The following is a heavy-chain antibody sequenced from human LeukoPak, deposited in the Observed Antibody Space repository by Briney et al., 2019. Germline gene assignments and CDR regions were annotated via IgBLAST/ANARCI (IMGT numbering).Heavy chain of an antibody. D-gene: IGHD2-15*01. CDR1: SYPISSGYF. J-gene: IGHJ4*02. Sequence: PSXXLSLTCAVSSYPISSGYFWGWIRQPPGKGLEWIGSIYHSGSTYYNPSLKSRVTISVDTSKNQFSLKLSSVTAADTAVYYCARQGCSGGSCYSWGQGTLVTVSS. CDR2: IYHSGST. CDR3: ARQGCSGGSCYS. V-gene: IGHV4-38-2*01.